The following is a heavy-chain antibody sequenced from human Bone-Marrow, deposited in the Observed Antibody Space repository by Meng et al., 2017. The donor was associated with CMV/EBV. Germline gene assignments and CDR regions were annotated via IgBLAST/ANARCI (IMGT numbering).Heavy chain of an antibody. J-gene: IGHJ4*02. CDR1: GFTFRSYA. D-gene: IGHD2-2*01. CDR2: VSGSGGTT. Sequence: GGSLRLSCAASGFTFRSYAMSWVRQAPGKGLEWVSDVSGSGGTTYYADSVKGRFTISRDNSKNTMYLQMSSLRAEDTAVYSCAKVGFQLLSFDYWGQGTLVTVSS. V-gene: IGHV3-23*01. CDR3: AKVGFQLLSFDY.